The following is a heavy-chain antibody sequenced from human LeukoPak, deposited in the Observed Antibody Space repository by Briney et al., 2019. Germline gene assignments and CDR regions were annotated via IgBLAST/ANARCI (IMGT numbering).Heavy chain of an antibody. CDR3: ARDPNSVGV. CDR1: GFTFSSYS. Sequence: GGSLRLSCAASGFTFSSYSMNWVRQAPGKGLEWVSSISSSNYIYYADSVKGRFTISRDNANNSLYLQMNSLRADDTAVYYCARDPNSVGVWGQGTVVTVSS. D-gene: IGHD5-24*01. J-gene: IGHJ3*01. CDR2: ISSSNYI. V-gene: IGHV3-21*01.